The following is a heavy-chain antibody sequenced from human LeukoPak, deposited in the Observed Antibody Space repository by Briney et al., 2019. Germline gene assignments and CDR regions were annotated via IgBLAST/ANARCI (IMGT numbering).Heavy chain of an antibody. D-gene: IGHD3-3*01. V-gene: IGHV3-21*01. J-gene: IGHJ6*03. CDR1: GFTFSSYS. CDR3: ARDFQYYDFWSGYGAWYYYYYMDV. CDR2: ISSSSSYI. Sequence: GGSLRLSCAASGFTFSSYSMNWVRQAPGKGLEWVSSISSSSSYIYYADSVKGRFTISRDNAKDSLYLQMNSLRAEDTAVYYCARDFQYYDFWSGYGAWYYYYYMDVWGKGTTVTVSS.